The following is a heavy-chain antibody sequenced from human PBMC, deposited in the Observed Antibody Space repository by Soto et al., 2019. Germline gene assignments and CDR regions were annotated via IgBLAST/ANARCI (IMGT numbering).Heavy chain of an antibody. D-gene: IGHD3-3*01. J-gene: IGHJ6*04. V-gene: IGHV4-34*01. CDR2: INYSGST. CDR3: AREGSRFLVDV. CDR1: GGSISGHY. Sequence: QVQLQQWGAGLLKPSETLSLTCAVYGGSISGHYWTWIRQPPGKGLEWIGEINYSGSTNYNRSLKSRVTISVDTSKNQFSLRLSSVTAADTAVFYCAREGSRFLVDVWGKGTTVTVSS.